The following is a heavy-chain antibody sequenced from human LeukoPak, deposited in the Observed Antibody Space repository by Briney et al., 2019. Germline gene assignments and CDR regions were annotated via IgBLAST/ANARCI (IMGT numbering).Heavy chain of an antibody. CDR3: ARVRGYCSSTSCYWAFDI. CDR1: GYTFTSYG. D-gene: IGHD2-2*01. Sequence: RASVKVSCKASGYTFTSYGISWVRQAPGQGLEWMGWISAYNGNTNYAQKLQGRVTMTTDTSTSTAYMELRSLRADDTAVYYCARVRGYCSSTSCYWAFDIWGQGTMVTVSS. CDR2: ISAYNGNT. V-gene: IGHV1-18*01. J-gene: IGHJ3*02.